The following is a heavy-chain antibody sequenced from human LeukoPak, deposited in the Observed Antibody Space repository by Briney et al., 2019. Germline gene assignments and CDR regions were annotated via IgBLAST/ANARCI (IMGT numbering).Heavy chain of an antibody. J-gene: IGHJ6*03. CDR2: INHSGST. V-gene: IGHV4-34*01. D-gene: IGHD6-19*01. Sequence: PSETLSLTCAVYGGSFSGYYWSWIRQPPGKGLEWIGEINHSGSTNYNSSLKSRVTISVDTSKNQFSLKLSSVTAADTAVYYCARVLPRSSGWYGDYYYYMDVWGKGTTVTVSS. CDR1: GGSFSGYY. CDR3: ARVLPRSSGWYGDYYYYMDV.